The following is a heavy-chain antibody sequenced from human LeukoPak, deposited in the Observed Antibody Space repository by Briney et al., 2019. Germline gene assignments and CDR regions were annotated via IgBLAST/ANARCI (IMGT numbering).Heavy chain of an antibody. Sequence: SETLSLTCAVYDGSFSGYYWSWIRQPPGKGLEWIGKINHSGSTNYNPSLKSRVTISVDTSKNQFSLKLSSVTAADTAVYYCARGPRITMVRGVSRRSASFDYWGQGTLVTVSS. CDR1: DGSFSGYY. CDR2: INHSGST. V-gene: IGHV4-34*01. CDR3: ARGPRITMVRGVSRRSASFDY. J-gene: IGHJ4*02. D-gene: IGHD3-10*01.